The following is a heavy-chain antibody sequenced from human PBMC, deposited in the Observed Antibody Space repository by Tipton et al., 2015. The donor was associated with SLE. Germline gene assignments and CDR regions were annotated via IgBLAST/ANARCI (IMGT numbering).Heavy chain of an antibody. J-gene: IGHJ5*02. CDR1: GFTFSSYA. CDR2: ISGSGGST. Sequence: GSLRLSCAASGFTFSSYAMSWVRQAPGKGLEWVSAISGSGGSTYYADSVKGRFTISRDNSKNTLYLQMNSLRAEDTAVYYCARNRVTMIVVVPEWFDPWGQGTLVTVSS. D-gene: IGHD3-22*01. V-gene: IGHV3-23*01. CDR3: ARNRVTMIVVVPEWFDP.